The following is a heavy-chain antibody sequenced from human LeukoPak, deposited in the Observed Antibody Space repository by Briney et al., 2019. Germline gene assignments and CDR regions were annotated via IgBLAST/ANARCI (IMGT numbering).Heavy chain of an antibody. CDR1: GLTFSSYW. CDR3: AIRRGYTYGDDY. J-gene: IGHJ4*02. CDR2: LHSDGSST. V-gene: IGHV3-74*03. Sequence: GGSLRLSCAASGLTFSSYWMLWVRQAPGKRLVWVSRLHSDGSSTAYADSVKGRFTISRDNAKNTLYLQMNTLRAEDTAVYYCAIRRGYTYGDDYWGQGTLVTVSS. D-gene: IGHD5-18*01.